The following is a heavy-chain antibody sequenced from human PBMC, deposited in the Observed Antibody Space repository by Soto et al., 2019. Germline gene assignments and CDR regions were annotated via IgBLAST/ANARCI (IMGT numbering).Heavy chain of an antibody. CDR1: GGTFSSYA. V-gene: IGHV1-69*13. CDR3: GSSRYYYDSSGYYVAY. J-gene: IGHJ4*02. Sequence: WASVKVSCKASGGTFSSYAISWVRQAPGQGLEWMGGIIPIFGTANYAQKFQGRVTITADESTSTAYMELSSLRSEDTAVYYCGSSRYYYDSSGYYVAYWGQGTLVTVSS. D-gene: IGHD3-22*01. CDR2: IIPIFGTA.